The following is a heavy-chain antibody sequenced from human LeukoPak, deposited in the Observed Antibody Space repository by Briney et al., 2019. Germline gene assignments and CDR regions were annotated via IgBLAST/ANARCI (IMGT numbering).Heavy chain of an antibody. V-gene: IGHV1-8*01. D-gene: IGHD3-10*01. CDR2: TNPNSGNT. CDR3: ASGSYGELGY. Sequence: ASVKVSCKASGYTFTSCDINWVRQATGQGLEWMGWTNPNSGNTGYAQKFQGRVTMTRNTSISTAYMELSSLRSEDTAVYYCASGSYGELGYWGQGTLVTVSS. CDR1: GYTFTSCD. J-gene: IGHJ4*02.